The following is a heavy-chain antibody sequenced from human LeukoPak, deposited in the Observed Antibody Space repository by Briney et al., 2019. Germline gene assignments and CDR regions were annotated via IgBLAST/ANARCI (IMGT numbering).Heavy chain of an antibody. V-gene: IGHV4-39*01. J-gene: IGHJ5*02. CDR2: IYHSGST. CDR1: GGSIISTSFY. Sequence: SETLSLTCTVSGGSIISTSFYWGGIRQPPGKGLAWLGSIYHSGSTYDNPSLKSRVTISVDRSKNQFSLKLSSVTAADTAVYYCARLYYDSRGYYWFDRWGQGTLVTVSS. CDR3: ARLYYDSRGYYWFDR. D-gene: IGHD3-22*01.